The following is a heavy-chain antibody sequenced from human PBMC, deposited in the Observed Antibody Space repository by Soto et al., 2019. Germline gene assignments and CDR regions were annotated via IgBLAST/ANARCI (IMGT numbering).Heavy chain of an antibody. J-gene: IGHJ6*02. Sequence: GGSLRLSCAASGFTFDYYAMHWVRQAPGKGLEWVSGISWNSGSIGYADSVKGRFTISRDNAKNSLYLQMNSLRAEDTALYYCAKGAYYDILTGYYKSGYYYYGMDVWGQGTTVTVSS. CDR3: AKGAYYDILTGYYKSGYYYYGMDV. V-gene: IGHV3-9*01. D-gene: IGHD3-9*01. CDR2: ISWNSGSI. CDR1: GFTFDYYA.